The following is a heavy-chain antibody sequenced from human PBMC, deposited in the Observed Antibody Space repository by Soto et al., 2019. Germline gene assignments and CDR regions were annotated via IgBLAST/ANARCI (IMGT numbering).Heavy chain of an antibody. CDR2: IYSSGST. Sequence: SSETLSLTCNVSGGSIDNFYWSWIRQPPGRGLEWIGYIYSSGSTNYNPSLKSRVTISVDRSKNQFSLKLSSVTAADTAVYFCARDYPYFTVTSSCGLDVWGQGTTVTVSS. CDR3: ARDYPYFTVTSSCGLDV. D-gene: IGHD4-17*01. J-gene: IGHJ6*02. V-gene: IGHV4-59*01. CDR1: GGSIDNFY.